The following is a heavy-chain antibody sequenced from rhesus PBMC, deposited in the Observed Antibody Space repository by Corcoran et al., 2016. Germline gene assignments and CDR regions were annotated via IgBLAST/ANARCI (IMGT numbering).Heavy chain of an antibody. V-gene: IGHV4-106*01. CDR3: AIWVLSSSVWYGDY. Sequence: QLQVQEGGPGLGKPAETLSITCAARGGSISDEYYWSWILQRPGTGLEWCGYIYVSGGGTNYNPSLQTRVTISIDTSKNQFSLKLSSVTAADTAVYYCAIWVLSSSVWYGDYWGQGVLVTVSS. CDR1: GGSISDEYY. CDR2: IYVSGGGT. J-gene: IGHJ4*01. D-gene: IGHD6-31*01.